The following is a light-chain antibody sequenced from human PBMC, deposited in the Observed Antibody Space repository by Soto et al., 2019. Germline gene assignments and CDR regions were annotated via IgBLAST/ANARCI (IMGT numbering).Light chain of an antibody. V-gene: IGKV3-15*01. CDR1: QSVSSN. CDR2: GAS. Sequence: EIVMTQSPATLSVSPGERATLSCRASQSVSSNLAWSQQKPGQAPRLLIYGASTRATGIPARFSGSGSGTEFTLTISSLQSEDFAGYYCQQYNNWPPLTFGGGTTVEIK. CDR3: QQYNNWPPLT. J-gene: IGKJ4*01.